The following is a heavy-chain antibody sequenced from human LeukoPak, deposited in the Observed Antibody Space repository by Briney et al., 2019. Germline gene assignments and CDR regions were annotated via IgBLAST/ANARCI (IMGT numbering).Heavy chain of an antibody. CDR3: AKRVLGYCSSTSCYFDY. V-gene: IGHV3-23*01. Sequence: PGGSLRLSCAASGFTFSSYAMSWVRQAPGKGLEWVSAISGSGGSTYYADSVKGRFTISRDNSKNTLYLQMNSLRAEDTAVYYCAKRVLGYCSSTSCYFDYWGQGTLVTVSS. CDR1: GFTFSSYA. D-gene: IGHD2-2*01. CDR2: ISGSGGST. J-gene: IGHJ4*02.